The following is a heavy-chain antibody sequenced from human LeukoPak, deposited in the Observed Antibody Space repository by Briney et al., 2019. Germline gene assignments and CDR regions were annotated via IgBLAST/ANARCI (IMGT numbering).Heavy chain of an antibody. D-gene: IGHD6-13*01. CDR3: ARPNTDAAGYYFDY. V-gene: IGHV1-18*01. Sequence: ASVKVSCKASGYTFISYGVSWVRQAAGQGLEWMGWIDTYGGSTNYAQNLQGRVTVTTDTSTTTVYMELRSLRSDDTAVYYCARPNTDAAGYYFDYWGQGTLVTVSS. CDR2: IDTYGGST. J-gene: IGHJ4*02. CDR1: GYTFISYG.